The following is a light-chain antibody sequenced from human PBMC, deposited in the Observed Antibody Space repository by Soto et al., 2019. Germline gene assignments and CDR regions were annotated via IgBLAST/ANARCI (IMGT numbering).Light chain of an antibody. CDR1: QSINRW. CDR3: QQYGSYWT. CDR2: DAS. V-gene: IGKV1-5*01. Sequence: IPMTQSPSTLSASIGDTVTITCRASQSINRWLAWYQQKPGEAPKLLIYDASSLESGVPSRFSGTGSGTEFTLIISSLQPDVFATYYCQQYGSYWTFGQGTKVEIK. J-gene: IGKJ1*01.